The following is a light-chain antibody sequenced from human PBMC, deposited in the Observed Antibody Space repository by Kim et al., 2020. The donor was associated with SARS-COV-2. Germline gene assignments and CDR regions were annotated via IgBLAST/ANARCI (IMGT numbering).Light chain of an antibody. J-gene: IGKJ4*01. Sequence: VSPGERATLPCRASQSVSSNLAWYQQKPGQAPRLLIYSASTRATGIPARFSGSGSGTEFTLTISSLQSEDFAVYYCQQYNNWPLTFGGGTKVDIK. CDR3: QQYNNWPLT. V-gene: IGKV3-15*01. CDR2: SAS. CDR1: QSVSSN.